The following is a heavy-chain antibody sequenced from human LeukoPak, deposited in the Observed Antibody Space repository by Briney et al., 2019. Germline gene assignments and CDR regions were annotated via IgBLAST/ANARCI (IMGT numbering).Heavy chain of an antibody. J-gene: IGHJ6*03. D-gene: IGHD2-8*02. CDR2: DTSSTTST. CDR3: SKAPLGACAGAVSYYLHV. V-gene: IGHV3-23*01. CDR1: EFSISHYA. Sequence: GGSLRLSCTASEFSISHYAMSWVRQAPGKGLEWVSADTSSTTSTYYASSVRGRFTISRDNSMNTPYLQMNSLRADDTAVYYCSKAPLGACAGAVSYYLHVWGKGTTVIVSS.